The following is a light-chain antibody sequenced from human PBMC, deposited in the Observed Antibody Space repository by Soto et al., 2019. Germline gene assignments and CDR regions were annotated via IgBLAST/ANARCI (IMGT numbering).Light chain of an antibody. CDR3: QQYDSPPRT. Sequence: EIVLTQSPGTLSLSPGERATLSCRASQSVNSNYLAWYQQEPGQGPRVLMYGASSRATGIPDRFSGSGSGTDFTLTISRLEPEDFAVYYCQQYDSPPRTFGQGTKVEIK. CDR2: GAS. V-gene: IGKV3-20*01. J-gene: IGKJ1*01. CDR1: QSVNSNY.